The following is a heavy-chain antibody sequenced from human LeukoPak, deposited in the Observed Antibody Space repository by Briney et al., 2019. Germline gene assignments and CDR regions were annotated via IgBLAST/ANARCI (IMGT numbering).Heavy chain of an antibody. V-gene: IGHV3-66*01. D-gene: IGHD6-19*01. J-gene: IGHJ6*02. Sequence: GGSLRLSCAASGFTVSSNYMSWVRQAPGKGLEWVSVIYSGGSTYYADSVKGRFTISRDNSKNTLYLQMNSLRAEDTAVYYYARNRIAVAGTTLDYYGMDVWGQGTTVTVSS. CDR3: ARNRIAVAGTTLDYYGMDV. CDR2: IYSGGST. CDR1: GFTVSSNY.